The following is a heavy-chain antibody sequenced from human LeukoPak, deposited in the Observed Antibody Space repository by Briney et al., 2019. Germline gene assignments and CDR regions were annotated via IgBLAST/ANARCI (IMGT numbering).Heavy chain of an antibody. J-gene: IGHJ4*02. CDR2: ISGSGGST. D-gene: IGHD3-22*01. CDR1: GFTFSSYA. V-gene: IGHV3-23*01. Sequence: PGGSLRLSCAASGFTFSSYAMSWVRQAPGKGLEWVSAISGSGGSTYYADSVKGRFTISRDNSKNTLYLQMNSLRAEDTAVYYCALTYYYDSSGCYYGDFDYWGQGTLVTVSS. CDR3: ALTYYYDSSGCYYGDFDY.